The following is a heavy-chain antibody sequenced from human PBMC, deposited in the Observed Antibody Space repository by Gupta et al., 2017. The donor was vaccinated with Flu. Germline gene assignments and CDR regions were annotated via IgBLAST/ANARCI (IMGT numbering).Heavy chain of an antibody. V-gene: IGHV3-21*01. Sequence: EVQLVESGGGLVKPGGSLRLSCAASGFTFSSYSMNWVRQAPGKGLEWVSSISSSSSYIYYADSVKGRFTISRDNAKNSLYLQMNSLRAEDTAVYYCARDIAGIAVAGTEDYYYYGMDVWGQGTTVTVSS. CDR1: GFTFSSYS. D-gene: IGHD6-19*01. CDR2: ISSSSSYI. J-gene: IGHJ6*02. CDR3: ARDIAGIAVAGTEDYYYYGMDV.